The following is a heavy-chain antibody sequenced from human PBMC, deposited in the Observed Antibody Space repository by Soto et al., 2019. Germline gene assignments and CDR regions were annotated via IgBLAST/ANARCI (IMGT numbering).Heavy chain of an antibody. CDR3: AKKQGGGSYTPFDS. Sequence: LCLTCVFSGGSIRRGDQYWRWIRQPPGKGLEWIGYIYFNGTTYYTPSLETRVAMSIETSRNQFALKLTSMTAEDTAVYYCAKKQGGGSYTPFDSWGQGSLDTVTS. CDR2: IYFNGTT. D-gene: IGHD1-26*01. V-gene: IGHV4-30-4*01. CDR1: GGSIRRGDQY. J-gene: IGHJ4*02.